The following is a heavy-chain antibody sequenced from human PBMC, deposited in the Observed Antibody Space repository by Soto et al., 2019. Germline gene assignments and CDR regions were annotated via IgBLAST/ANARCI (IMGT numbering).Heavy chain of an antibody. CDR2: TYYRSKWYN. J-gene: IGHJ6*02. CDR1: GDSVSSNSAA. Sequence: SQTLSLTCAISGDSVSSNSAAWNWIRQSPSRGLEWLGRTYYRSKWYNYYAVSVKSRITINPDTSKNQFSLQLNSVTPEDTAVYYCARGEGSSRYYYYGMDVWGQGTTVTVSS. CDR3: ARGEGSSRYYYYGMDV. V-gene: IGHV6-1*01. D-gene: IGHD6-13*01.